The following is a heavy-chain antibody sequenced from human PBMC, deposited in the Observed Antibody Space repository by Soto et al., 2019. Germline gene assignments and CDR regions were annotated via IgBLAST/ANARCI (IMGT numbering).Heavy chain of an antibody. CDR3: AKWTYLDF. D-gene: IGHD5-12*01. CDR2: IVGSDAKT. V-gene: IGHV3-23*01. CDR1: GFSCASFA. J-gene: IGHJ4*02. Sequence: GGSLRLSCTTSGFSCASFALTWVRQAPGQGLEWVATIVGSDAKTHYADSVQGRFSISRDTSRNTVYLQMNNLRADDTAIYYCAKWTYLDFWGQGTRVTVSS.